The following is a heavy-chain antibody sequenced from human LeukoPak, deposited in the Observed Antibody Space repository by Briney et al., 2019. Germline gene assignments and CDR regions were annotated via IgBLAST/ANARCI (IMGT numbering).Heavy chain of an antibody. D-gene: IGHD3-22*01. Sequence: GGSLRLSCAASGFTFSSYWMHWVRQAPGKGLVWVSRINSDGSSTSYADSVKGRFTISRDNAKNTLYLQMNSLRAEDTAVYYCARSKYYSGSSGYFTYYFDYWGQGTLVTVSS. J-gene: IGHJ4*02. CDR3: ARSKYYSGSSGYFTYYFDY. CDR2: INSDGSST. CDR1: GFTFSSYW. V-gene: IGHV3-74*01.